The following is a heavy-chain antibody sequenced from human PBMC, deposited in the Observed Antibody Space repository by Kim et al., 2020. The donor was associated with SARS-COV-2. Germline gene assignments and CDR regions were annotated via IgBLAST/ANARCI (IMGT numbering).Heavy chain of an antibody. CDR2: IYYSGST. V-gene: IGHV4-59*01. CDR1: GGSISSYY. Sequence: SETLSLTCTVSGGSISSYYWSWIRQPPGKVLEWIGYIYYSGSTNYNPSLKSRVTISVDTSKNQFSLKLSSVTAADTAVYYCARDRAQYYDFWSGSGPFYGMDVWGQGTTVTVSS. D-gene: IGHD3-3*01. CDR3: ARDRAQYYDFWSGSGPFYGMDV. J-gene: IGHJ6*02.